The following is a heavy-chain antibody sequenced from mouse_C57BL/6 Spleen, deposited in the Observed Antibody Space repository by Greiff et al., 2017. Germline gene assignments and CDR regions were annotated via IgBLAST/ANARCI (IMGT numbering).Heavy chain of an antibody. J-gene: IGHJ1*03. CDR1: GYTFTSYW. CDR3: ARVGYYGSSYWYFDV. V-gene: IGHV1-53*01. Sequence: QVQLQQPGTELVKPGASVKLSCKASGYTFTSYWMHWVKQRPGQGLEWIGNINPSNGGTHYNEKFKSKATLTVDKSASTAYMQLSSRTSEDSAVYYCARVGYYGSSYWYFDVWGTGTTVTVSS. D-gene: IGHD1-1*01. CDR2: INPSNGGT.